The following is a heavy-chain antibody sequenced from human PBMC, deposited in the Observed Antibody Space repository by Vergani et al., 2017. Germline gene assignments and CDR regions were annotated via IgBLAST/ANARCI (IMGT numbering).Heavy chain of an antibody. CDR1: GFTFSDYY. V-gene: IGHV3-11*06. Sequence: QVQLVESGGGLVKPGGSLRLSCAASGFTFSDYYMSWIRQAPGKGLEWVSYISSSSSYTNYADSVKGRFTISRDNAKNSLYLQMNSLRAEDTAVYYCARGRRRGIVVVPAAMPLDYWGQGTLVTVSS. J-gene: IGHJ4*02. CDR3: ARGRRRGIVVVPAAMPLDY. D-gene: IGHD2-2*01. CDR2: ISSSSSYT.